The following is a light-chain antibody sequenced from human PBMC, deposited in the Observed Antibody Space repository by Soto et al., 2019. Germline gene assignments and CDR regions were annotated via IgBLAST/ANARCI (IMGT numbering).Light chain of an antibody. Sequence: EIVMTQSPATLSVSPGERATLSCRASQSVSSNLAWYQQKPGQAPRLLIYGASTRATGIPDRFSGSGSGTDFTLTISGLEPEDFAVYYCQQYGSSPWTFGQGTKVEIK. J-gene: IGKJ1*01. V-gene: IGKV3-20*01. CDR3: QQYGSSPWT. CDR1: QSVSSN. CDR2: GAS.